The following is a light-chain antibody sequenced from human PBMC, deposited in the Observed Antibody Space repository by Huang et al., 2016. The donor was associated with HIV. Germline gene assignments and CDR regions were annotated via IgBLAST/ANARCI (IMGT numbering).Light chain of an antibody. CDR1: QDIANS. V-gene: IGKV1-17*03. CDR2: GTS. CDR3: LQHNTYPWM. J-gene: IGKJ1*01. Sequence: DIQMTQTPSAMSASVGDRVTITCRASQDIANSLAWFQQKPGKVPRPLIYGTSTLRSGVPSRFSDRGSGTEFTLTISSLQPEDFATYYCLQHNTYPWMFGQGTKVEVK.